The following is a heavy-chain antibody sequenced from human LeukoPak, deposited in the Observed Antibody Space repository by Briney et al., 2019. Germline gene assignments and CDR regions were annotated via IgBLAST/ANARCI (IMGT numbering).Heavy chain of an antibody. CDR2: ISGSGGST. CDR3: ARRVVVIRFILVGFHKEAYYFDS. D-gene: IGHD2-21*01. J-gene: IGHJ4*02. V-gene: IGHV3-23*01. CDR1: GITLSNYG. Sequence: PGGSLRLSCAVFGITLSNYGMSWVRQAPGKGLEWVAGISGSGGSTNYADSVKGRFTISRDNRKNTLYLQMNSLRAEDTAVYFCARRVVVIRFILVGFHKEAYYFDSGGQGALVTVSS.